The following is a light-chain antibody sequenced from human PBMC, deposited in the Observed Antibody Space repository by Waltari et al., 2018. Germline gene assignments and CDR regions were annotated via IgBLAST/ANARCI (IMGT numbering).Light chain of an antibody. CDR3: QSADHSAVV. CDR1: ALPKQY. V-gene: IGLV3-25*03. J-gene: IGLJ2*01. CDR2: KDS. Sequence: SFELTQPPSVSVSPGQTARLSCSGDALPKQYTYWYQQKPGQAPVLVIDKDSVRPSGIPERFAGSSSGTTVTLTMNGVQAEDEADYYCQSADHSAVVFGGGTKLTVL.